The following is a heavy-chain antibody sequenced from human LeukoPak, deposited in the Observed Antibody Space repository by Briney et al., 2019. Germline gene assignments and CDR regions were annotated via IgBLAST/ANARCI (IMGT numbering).Heavy chain of an antibody. CDR2: ISGNGGST. J-gene: IGHJ4*02. V-gene: IGHV3-23*01. CDR3: AKGALTGEGYFDY. Sequence: PGGPLRLSCAASRFTFSSYAMTWVRQAPGKGLEWVSAISGNGGSTYYADSVKGRFTISRDNSKNTLYLQMNSLRAEDTAVYYCAKGALTGEGYFDYWGQGALVTVSS. CDR1: RFTFSSYA. D-gene: IGHD7-27*01.